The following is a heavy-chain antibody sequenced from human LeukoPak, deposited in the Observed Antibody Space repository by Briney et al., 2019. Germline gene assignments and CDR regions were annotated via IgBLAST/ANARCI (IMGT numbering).Heavy chain of an antibody. CDR3: ASFIDYYYYYMDV. CDR1: GFTFSGYA. Sequence: GGSLRLSCAASGFTFSGYAMSWVRQAPGKGLEWVSAISGSGGSTYYADSVKGRFTISRDNSKNTLYLQMNSLRAEDTAVYYCASFIDYYYYYMDVWGKGTTVTVSS. D-gene: IGHD1-26*01. J-gene: IGHJ6*03. V-gene: IGHV3-23*01. CDR2: ISGSGGST.